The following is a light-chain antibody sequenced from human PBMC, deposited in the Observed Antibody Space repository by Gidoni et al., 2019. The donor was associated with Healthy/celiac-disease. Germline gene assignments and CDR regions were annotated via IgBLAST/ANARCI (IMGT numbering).Light chain of an antibody. CDR2: WAS. CDR3: QQYYSTLWT. Sequence: ILITPSPVPPAVSLGETATINCKSSQSVLYSSNNKNYLAWYQQKPGQPPKLLIYWASTRESGVPDRFSGSGSGTDFTLTISSLQAEDVAVYYCQQYYSTLWTFGQGTKVEIK. V-gene: IGKV4-1*01. CDR1: QSVLYSSNNKNY. J-gene: IGKJ1*01.